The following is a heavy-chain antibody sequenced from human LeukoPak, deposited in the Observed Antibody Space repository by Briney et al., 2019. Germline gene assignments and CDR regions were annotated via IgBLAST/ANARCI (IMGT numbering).Heavy chain of an antibody. D-gene: IGHD6-19*01. CDR1: GGSISSSSYY. Sequence: PSETLSLTCTVSGGSISSSSYYWGWIRQPPGKGLEWIGSIYYSGSTYYNPSLKSRVTISVDTSKNQFSLKLSSVTAADTAVYYCARVAVAGSSWFDPWGQGTLVTVSS. CDR2: IYYSGST. J-gene: IGHJ5*02. V-gene: IGHV4-39*07. CDR3: ARVAVAGSSWFDP.